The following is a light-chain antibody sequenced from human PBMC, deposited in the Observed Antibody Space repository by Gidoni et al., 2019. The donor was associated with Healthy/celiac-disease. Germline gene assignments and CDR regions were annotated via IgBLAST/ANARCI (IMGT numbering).Light chain of an antibody. J-gene: IGKJ4*01. V-gene: IGKV2-28*01. Sequence: DIVMTQSLLPLPVTPGEPASISCRSSQSLLHSNGYNYLDWYLQKPGQSPQLLIYLGSNRASGVPDRFSGSGSGTDFTLKISRVEAEDVGVYYCMQALQTPTFGGGTKVEIK. CDR3: MQALQTPT. CDR1: QSLLHSNGYNY. CDR2: LGS.